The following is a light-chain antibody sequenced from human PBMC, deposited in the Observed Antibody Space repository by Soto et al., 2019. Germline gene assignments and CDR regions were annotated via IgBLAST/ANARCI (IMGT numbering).Light chain of an antibody. CDR3: SSYAGSNNLV. Sequence: QSALTQPPSASRSPGQSVTISCTGTSSDVGGYNYVSWYQQHPGKAPKFMIYEVSKRPSGVPDRFSGSKSGNTASLTVSGLQSEDEADYYCSSYAGSNNLVFGGGTKLTVL. V-gene: IGLV2-8*01. CDR2: EVS. CDR1: SSDVGGYNY. J-gene: IGLJ3*02.